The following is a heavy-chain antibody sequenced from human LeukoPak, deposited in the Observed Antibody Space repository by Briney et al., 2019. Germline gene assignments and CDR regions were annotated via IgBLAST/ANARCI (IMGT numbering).Heavy chain of an antibody. D-gene: IGHD5-24*01. J-gene: IGHJ3*02. CDR2: IKQDGSVI. CDR1: GFSFSTHW. Sequence: GGSLRLSCAASGFSFSTHWMSWSRQAPGKGLEWVALIKQDGSVIHYVDSVKGRFTISRDNAKNSLSLQMNSLRADDTAVYYCAGDEGWTFDIWGQGTKVTVSS. CDR3: AGDEGWTFDI. V-gene: IGHV3-7*01.